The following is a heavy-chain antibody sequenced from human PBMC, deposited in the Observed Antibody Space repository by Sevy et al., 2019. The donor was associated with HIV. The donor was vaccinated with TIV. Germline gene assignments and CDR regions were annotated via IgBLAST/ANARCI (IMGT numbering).Heavy chain of an antibody. V-gene: IGHV3-43D*03. CDR2: ISWSGGST. J-gene: IGHJ6*02. CDR3: AKDLGSSSWNYNGMDV. D-gene: IGHD6-6*01. Sequence: GGSLRLSCAASGFTFHDYAMHWVRQPPGKGLEWVSVISWSGGSTYYADSVKGRFTISRDNSKNSLYLQMNSLITEDTALYYCAKDLGSSSWNYNGMDVWGQWTTVTVSS. CDR1: GFTFHDYA.